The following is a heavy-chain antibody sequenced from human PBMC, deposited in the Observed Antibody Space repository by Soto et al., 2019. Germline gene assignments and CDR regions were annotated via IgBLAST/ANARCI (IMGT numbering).Heavy chain of an antibody. D-gene: IGHD1-1*01. Sequence: ASVKVSCKASGYTFTDYGITWVRQAPGQGLQWMGWINSYNGVTNNAHSFQGRVSMTTDTSTSTAYLELSSLRSDDMAVYYCARDRYNRGSFDYWGQGSLVTVSS. J-gene: IGHJ4*02. CDR3: ARDRYNRGSFDY. CDR2: INSYNGVT. V-gene: IGHV1-18*03. CDR1: GYTFTDYG.